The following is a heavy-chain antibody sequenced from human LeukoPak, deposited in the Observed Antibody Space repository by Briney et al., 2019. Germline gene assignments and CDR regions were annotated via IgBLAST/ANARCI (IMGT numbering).Heavy chain of an antibody. D-gene: IGHD6-6*01. CDR3: AKGSSSSRPYYFDH. J-gene: IGHJ4*02. CDR1: GFTFNSYA. V-gene: IGHV3-23*01. Sequence: GGSLRLSCAASGFTFNSYAMSWVRQAPGKGLEWVSAITGTGGDTYHAYSVKGRFTISRDNSKNTLYLQMNSLRAEDTATYYCAKGSSSSRPYYFDHWAPGTLVTVSS. CDR2: ITGTGGDT.